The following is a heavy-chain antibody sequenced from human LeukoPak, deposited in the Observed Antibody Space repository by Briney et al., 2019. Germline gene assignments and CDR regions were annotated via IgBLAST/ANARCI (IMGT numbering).Heavy chain of an antibody. CDR2: ISYDGFTK. V-gene: IGHV3-30-3*01. CDR3: ARDLSERYSTDY. J-gene: IGHJ4*02. D-gene: IGHD1-26*01. Sequence: PGGSLRLSCAVSGFTFNKYAIHWVRQAPGKGLEWVAFISYDGFTKYYADSVKGRFTISRDNSQNTLDLQMNSLRAEDTADYYCARDLSERYSTDYWGQGTLVTVSS. CDR1: GFTFNKYA.